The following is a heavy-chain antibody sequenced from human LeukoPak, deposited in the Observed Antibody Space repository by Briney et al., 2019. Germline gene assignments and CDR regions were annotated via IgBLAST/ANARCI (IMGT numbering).Heavy chain of an antibody. V-gene: IGHV3-30*04. CDR1: GFTFSSYA. J-gene: IGHJ4*02. D-gene: IGHD2-15*01. CDR3: ARETTIYCSGGSCYSALDY. CDR2: ISYDGSNK. Sequence: PGRSLRLSCAASGFTFSSYAMHWVRQAPGKGLEWVAVISYDGSNKYYADSVKGRFTISRDSSKNTLYLQMNSLRAEDTAVYYCARETTIYCSGGSCYSALDYWGQGTLVTVSS.